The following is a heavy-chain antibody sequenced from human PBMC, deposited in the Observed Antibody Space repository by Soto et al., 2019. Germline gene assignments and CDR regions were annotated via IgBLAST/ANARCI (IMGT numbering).Heavy chain of an antibody. J-gene: IGHJ6*02. CDR3: APYRRLSGYEYYYYYYAMDV. D-gene: IGHD5-12*01. Sequence: QITLKESGPTLVKPTQTLTLTCTFSGFSLSTSGVGVGWIRQPPGKALEWLALIYWDDDKRYSPSLKSRLTNNKDTSNTQVVLTIPNMHNVAQATYYCAPYRRLSGYEYYYYYYAMDVWGQGTTVTVYS. V-gene: IGHV2-5*02. CDR1: GFSLSTSGVG. CDR2: IYWDDDK.